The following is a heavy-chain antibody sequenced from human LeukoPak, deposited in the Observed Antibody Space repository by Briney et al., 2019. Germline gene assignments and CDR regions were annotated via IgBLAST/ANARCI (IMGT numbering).Heavy chain of an antibody. D-gene: IGHD3-10*01. CDR3: ARSGSGNAYYYYYYMDV. V-gene: IGHV3-48*01. CDR1: GFTFSSYS. CDR2: ISSSSSTI. Sequence: GGSLRLSCAASGFTFSSYSMNWVRQAPGKGLEWVSYISSSSSTIYYADSVKGRFTISRDNDKNSLYLQMNSLRAEDTAVYYCARSGSGNAYYYYYYMDVWGKGTTVTVSS. J-gene: IGHJ6*03.